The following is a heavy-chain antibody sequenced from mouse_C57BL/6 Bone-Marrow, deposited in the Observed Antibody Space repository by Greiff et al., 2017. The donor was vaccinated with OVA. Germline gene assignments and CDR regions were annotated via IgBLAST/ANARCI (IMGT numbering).Heavy chain of an antibody. CDR2: ISSGGDYI. CDR3: TRGATAQAPYFDY. Sequence: EVKLVESGEGLVKPGGSLKLSCAASGFTFSSYAMSWVRQTPEKRLEWVAYISSGGDYIYYADTVTGRFTISRDNARNTLYLQMSSLKSEDTAMYYCTRGATAQAPYFDYWGQGTTLTVSS. V-gene: IGHV5-9-1*02. D-gene: IGHD3-2*02. J-gene: IGHJ2*01. CDR1: GFTFSSYA.